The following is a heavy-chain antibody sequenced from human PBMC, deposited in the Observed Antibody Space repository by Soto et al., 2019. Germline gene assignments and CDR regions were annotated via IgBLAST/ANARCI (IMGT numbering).Heavy chain of an antibody. D-gene: IGHD5-18*01. CDR2: IKQDGSEK. V-gene: IGHV3-7*03. J-gene: IGHJ4*02. CDR1: GFTFSSYW. CDR3: ARPRWILQWLSHFDY. Sequence: VGSLRLSGVASGFTFSSYWMSWVRQARGKGLEWVANIKQDGSEKYYVDSVKGRFTISRDNAKNSLYLQMNSLRAEDTAVYYCARPRWILQWLSHFDYWGQGTLVTVSS.